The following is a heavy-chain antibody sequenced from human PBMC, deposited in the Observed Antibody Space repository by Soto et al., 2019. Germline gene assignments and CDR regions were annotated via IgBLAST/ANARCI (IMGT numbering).Heavy chain of an antibody. V-gene: IGHV3-33*01. J-gene: IGHJ2*01. Sequence: QVQLVESGGGVVQPGRSLGLSCAASGFTFSSNGMHWARQAPGKGLEWVAVIWYDGSRKYYADSVKGRFTISRDNSKNTLYLQMNSLRAEDTAVYYCVRGLGSWYFDLWGRSTLVTVSS. D-gene: IGHD7-27*01. CDR2: IWYDGSRK. CDR1: GFTFSSNG. CDR3: VRGLGSWYFDL.